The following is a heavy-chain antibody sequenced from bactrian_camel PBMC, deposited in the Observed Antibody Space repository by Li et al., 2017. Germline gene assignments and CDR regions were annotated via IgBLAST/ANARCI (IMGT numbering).Heavy chain of an antibody. J-gene: IGHJ4*01. D-gene: IGHD2*01. CDR2: LAMDGRT. CDR3: AAGFGGNRVLEGNNYQY. V-gene: IGHV3S53*01. CDR1: GAAYLDYC. Sequence: HVQLVESGGGSVQAGGSLRLSCVASGAAYLDYCMAWFRQRPGEEREGVASLAMDGRTKYTDSVKGRFTISKDNAKKTLYLQMNRLKLEDTAMYYCAAGFGGNRVLEGNNYQYWGQGTQVTVS.